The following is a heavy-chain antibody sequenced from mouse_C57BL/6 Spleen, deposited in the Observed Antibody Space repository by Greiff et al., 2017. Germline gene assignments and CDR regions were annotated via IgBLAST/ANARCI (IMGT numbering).Heavy chain of an antibody. V-gene: IGHV1-9*01. CDR2: ILPGSGST. CDR3: ARFYINYHVGNAMDY. Sequence: VQLQQSGAELMKPGASVKLSCKASGYTFTGYWIEWVKQRPGHGLEWIGEILPGSGSTNNNEKFKGKATFTADTSSNTAYMQLSSLTTEDSAIYYCARFYINYHVGNAMDYWGQGTSVTVSS. CDR1: GYTFTGYW. J-gene: IGHJ4*01. D-gene: IGHD2-5*01.